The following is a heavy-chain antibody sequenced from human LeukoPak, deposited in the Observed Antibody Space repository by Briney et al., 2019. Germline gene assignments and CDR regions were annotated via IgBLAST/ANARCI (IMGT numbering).Heavy chain of an antibody. D-gene: IGHD3-16*01. CDR2: ISWNSGSI. Sequence: PGRSLRLSCAACGFTFDDYDMHWVRQAPGKGLEWVRGISWNSGSIGYAVSVKGRFTISRDNPKNTLYLHMDSLRPEETARYYCAKTRGHHYDVSGFDYWGQGTVVTVSS. CDR1: GFTFDDYD. CDR3: AKTRGHHYDVSGFDY. V-gene: IGHV3-9*01. J-gene: IGHJ4*02.